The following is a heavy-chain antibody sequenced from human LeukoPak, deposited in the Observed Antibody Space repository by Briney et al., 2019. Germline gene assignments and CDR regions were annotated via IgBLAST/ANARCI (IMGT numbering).Heavy chain of an antibody. D-gene: IGHD5-24*01. CDR3: ARQDLQWGYFDY. V-gene: IGHV4-61*05. CDR2: IYYSGST. CDR1: GVSISSSSYY. Sequence: PSETLSLTCTVSGVSISSSSYYWGWLRQPPGKGLEWIGYIYYSGSTNYNPSLKSRVTISVDTSKNQFSLKLSSVTAADTAVYYCARQDLQWGYFDYWGQGTLVTVSS. J-gene: IGHJ4*02.